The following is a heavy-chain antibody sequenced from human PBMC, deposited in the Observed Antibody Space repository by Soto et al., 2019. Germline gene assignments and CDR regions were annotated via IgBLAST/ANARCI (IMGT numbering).Heavy chain of an antibody. Sequence: SETLSLTCTVSGGSISSSSYYWGWIRQPPGKGLEWIGSIYYSGSTYYNPSLKSRVTISVDTSKNQFSLKLSSVTAADTAVYYCARPTVVTGFDPWGQGTLVTVSS. CDR3: ARPTVVTGFDP. CDR2: IYYSGST. CDR1: GGSISSSSYY. D-gene: IGHD2-15*01. J-gene: IGHJ5*02. V-gene: IGHV4-39*01.